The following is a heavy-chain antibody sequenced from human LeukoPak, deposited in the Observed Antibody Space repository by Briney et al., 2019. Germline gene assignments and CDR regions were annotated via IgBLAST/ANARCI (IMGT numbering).Heavy chain of an antibody. CDR1: GFTFSSYA. CDR3: ARGIYYYYYMDV. J-gene: IGHJ6*03. Sequence: PGGSLRLSCAASGFTFSSYAMSWVRQAPGKGLEWIGEINHSGSTNYNPSLKSRVTISVDTSKNQFSLKLSSVTAADTAVYYCARGIYYYYYMDVWGKGTTVTVSS. V-gene: IGHV4-34*01. CDR2: INHSGST.